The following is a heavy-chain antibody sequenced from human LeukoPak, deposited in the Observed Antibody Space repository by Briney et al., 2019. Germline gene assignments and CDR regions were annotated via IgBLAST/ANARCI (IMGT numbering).Heavy chain of an antibody. Sequence: GGSLRLSCAASGFTFSSYAMSWVRQAPGKGLEWVCAISGSGGSTYYADSVKGRFTISRDNPNNTLSLQMNSLRAEDTAVYHFAKEMSPSWGQGTMVTVSS. CDR1: GFTFSSYA. CDR3: AKEMSPS. V-gene: IGHV3-23*01. CDR2: ISGSGGST. J-gene: IGHJ3*01.